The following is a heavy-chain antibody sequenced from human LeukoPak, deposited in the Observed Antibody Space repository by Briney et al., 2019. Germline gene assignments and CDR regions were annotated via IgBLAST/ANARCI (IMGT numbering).Heavy chain of an antibody. CDR1: GGSISTYY. CDR2: IYYTGNT. CDR3: ARRPSARMDWYLDL. Sequence: SATLSLTCTISGGSISTYYWSWLRQPPGKGLEWIGYIYYTGNTNYNPSLKSRVAMSVDTSKNHFSLKLNSVTAADTAVYYCARRPSARMDWYLDLWGRGTLVTVSS. V-gene: IGHV4-59*08. J-gene: IGHJ2*01. D-gene: IGHD2-15*01.